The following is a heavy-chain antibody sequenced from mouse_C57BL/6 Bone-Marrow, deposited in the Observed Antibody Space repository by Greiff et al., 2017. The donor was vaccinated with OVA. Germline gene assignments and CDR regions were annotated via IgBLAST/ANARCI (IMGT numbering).Heavy chain of an antibody. CDR1: GYTFTNYW. CDR2: IAPSDSYI. CDR3: AHYGSRLYLHY. V-gene: IGHV1-59*01. D-gene: IGHD1-1*01. Sequence: QVQLQQPGAELVRPGPSVKLSCKASGYTFTNYWMHWVKQRPGQGLEWIGVIAPSDSYINYNQKFKGRATLTVDTSSSTAYMPLSSLTSEDSAVYYCAHYGSRLYLHYWGQGTSLTVSS. J-gene: IGHJ2*02.